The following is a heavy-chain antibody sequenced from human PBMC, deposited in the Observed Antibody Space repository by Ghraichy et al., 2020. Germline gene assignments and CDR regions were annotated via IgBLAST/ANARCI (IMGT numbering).Heavy chain of an antibody. D-gene: IGHD3-9*01. CDR2: IYWNDDK. CDR3: ARRNQYYDILTGYYSRNCFDY. V-gene: IGHV2-5*01. CDR1: GFSLSTSGVG. Sequence: SGPTLVKPTQTLTLTCTFSGFSLSTSGVGVGWIRQPPGKALEWLALIYWNDDKRYSPSLKSRLTITKDTSKNQVVLTMTNMDPVDTATYYCARRNQYYDILTGYYSRNCFDYWGQGTLVTVSS. J-gene: IGHJ4*02.